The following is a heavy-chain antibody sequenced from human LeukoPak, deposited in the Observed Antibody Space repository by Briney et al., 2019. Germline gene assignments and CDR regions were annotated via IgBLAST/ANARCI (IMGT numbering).Heavy chain of an antibody. CDR1: GGSFSGYY. CDR2: INHSGST. Sequence: PSETLSLTCAVYGGSFSGYYWSWIRQPPGKGLEWIGEINHSGSTNYNPSLKSRVTISVDTSKNQFSLKLSSVTAADTAVYYCARHQNARGIAARLRYFDYWGQGTLVTVSS. V-gene: IGHV4-34*01. D-gene: IGHD6-6*01. CDR3: ARHQNARGIAARLRYFDY. J-gene: IGHJ4*02.